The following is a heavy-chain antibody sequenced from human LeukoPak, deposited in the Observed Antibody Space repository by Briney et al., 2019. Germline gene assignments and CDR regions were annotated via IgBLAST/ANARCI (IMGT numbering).Heavy chain of an antibody. J-gene: IGHJ3*02. Sequence: GGSLTLSCAASGFIFGRDSMNWVRQAPGRGLEWISYISRDSDIRYYADSARGRFTISRDNAKNSLYLEMNSLRGEDTAVYYCARIPYSSSLTDAFDIWGQGTMVTVSS. D-gene: IGHD6-6*01. CDR3: ARIPYSSSLTDAFDI. V-gene: IGHV3-48*04. CDR1: GFIFGRDS. CDR2: ISRDSDIR.